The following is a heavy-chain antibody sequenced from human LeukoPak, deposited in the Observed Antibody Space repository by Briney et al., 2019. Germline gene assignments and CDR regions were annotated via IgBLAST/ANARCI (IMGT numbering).Heavy chain of an antibody. D-gene: IGHD1-14*01. CDR2: TYYGSRWSN. CDR3: ARSDRAVGPAFDI. V-gene: IGHV6-1*01. CDR1: GDSVSSNNAA. Sequence: SQTLSLNCAISGDSVSSNNAAWNWIRQSPSRGLEWLGRTYYGSRWSNDYAVSVKSRITINPDTSKNQFSLQLNSVTPEDTAVYYCARSDRAVGPAFDIWGQGTMVTVSS. J-gene: IGHJ3*02.